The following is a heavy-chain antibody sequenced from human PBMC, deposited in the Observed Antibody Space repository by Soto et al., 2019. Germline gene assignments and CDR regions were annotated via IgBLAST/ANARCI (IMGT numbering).Heavy chain of an antibody. D-gene: IGHD6-13*01. Sequence: ASGKGSCKASGNTFRIYCITWVRQAPGQGLEWMGWISAYNGNTNYAQKLQGRVTMTTDTSTSTAYMELRGLRSDDTAVYYCARGLSIAAAGNWSDPCDKGTLFTVSS. CDR3: ARGLSIAAAGNWSDP. CDR2: ISAYNGNT. J-gene: IGHJ5*02. CDR1: GNTFRIYC. V-gene: IGHV1-18*01.